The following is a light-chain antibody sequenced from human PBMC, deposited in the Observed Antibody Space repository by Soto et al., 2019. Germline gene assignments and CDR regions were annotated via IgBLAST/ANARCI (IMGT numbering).Light chain of an antibody. CDR1: ESVDFH. CDR3: QQKNNFPLT. Sequence: IELTPSPATLSLSAVNRVTIPCRASESVDFHLAWYQQKPGQAPRLLIYDASVRATGTPARFSGSGSGTACTLTISSLEPEDGATDYCQQKNNFPLTFGQGTKVDIK. J-gene: IGKJ4*01. V-gene: IGKV3-11*01. CDR2: DAS.